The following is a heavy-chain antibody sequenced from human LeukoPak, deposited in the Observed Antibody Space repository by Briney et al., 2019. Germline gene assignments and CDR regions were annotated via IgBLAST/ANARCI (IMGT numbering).Heavy chain of an antibody. J-gene: IGHJ1*01. CDR2: LFYSGNT. V-gene: IGHV4-59*11. CDR3: GRVRTGNTGSPEYFED. D-gene: IGHD5-12*01. CDR1: GFPFSNHP. Sequence: PGGSLRLSCTAAGFPFSNHPMNWVRQAPGKGLEWIGYLFYSGNTNSNPSLKSRVTISADTSKNQFSLRLNSVTAADTAVYFCGRVRTGNTGSPEYFEDWGQGTLVTVSS.